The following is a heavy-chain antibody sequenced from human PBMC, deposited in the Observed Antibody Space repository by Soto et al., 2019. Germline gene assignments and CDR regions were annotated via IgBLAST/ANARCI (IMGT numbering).Heavy chain of an antibody. Sequence: GGSLNLSCAPSGFAFSNAWMSWVRQAPGKGLKWVGRIKSKTDGGTTDYAAPVKGRFTISRDDSKNTLYLQMNSLKTEDTAVYYCTREGHYDFWSGYYTSWFDPWGQGTLVTVSS. CDR3: TREGHYDFWSGYYTSWFDP. CDR2: IKSKTDGGTT. J-gene: IGHJ5*02. CDR1: GFAFSNAW. V-gene: IGHV3-15*01. D-gene: IGHD3-3*01.